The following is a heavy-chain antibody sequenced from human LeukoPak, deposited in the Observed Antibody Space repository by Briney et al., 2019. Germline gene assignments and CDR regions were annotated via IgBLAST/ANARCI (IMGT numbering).Heavy chain of an antibody. Sequence: SETLSLTCTVSGGSISSSSHYWGWIRQPPGKGLEWIGSIYYSGSTNNNPSLKSRATMSVDTSKNRFSLKLTSVTAADTAVYLCARRVAVSKAWGYWGQGTLVTVSS. J-gene: IGHJ4*02. D-gene: IGHD3-16*01. CDR1: GGSISSSSHY. CDR2: IYYSGST. V-gene: IGHV4-39*01. CDR3: ARRVAVSKAWGY.